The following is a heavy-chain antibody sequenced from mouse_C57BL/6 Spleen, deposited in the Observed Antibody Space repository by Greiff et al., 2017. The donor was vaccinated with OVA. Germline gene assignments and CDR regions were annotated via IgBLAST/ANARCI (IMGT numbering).Heavy chain of an antibody. J-gene: IGHJ4*01. V-gene: IGHV5-17*01. D-gene: IGHD1-1*01. Sequence: EVKLVESGGGLVKPGGSLKLSCAASGFTFSDYGMHWVRQAPEKGLEWVAYISSGSSNIYYADTVKGRFTISRDNAKNTLFLQMTSLRSEDTAMYYCARGILRFYAMDYWGQGTSVTVSS. CDR3: ARGILRFYAMDY. CDR2: ISSGSSNI. CDR1: GFTFSDYG.